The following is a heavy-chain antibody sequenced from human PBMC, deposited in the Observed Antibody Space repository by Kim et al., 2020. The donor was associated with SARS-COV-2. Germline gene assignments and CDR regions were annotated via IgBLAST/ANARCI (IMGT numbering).Heavy chain of an antibody. J-gene: IGHJ6*01. V-gene: IGHV4-39*01. CDR3: ARGKGSRDYYYGMDV. CDR1: GGSISSSSYY. Sequence: SETLSLTCTVSGGSISSSSYYWGWIRQPPGKGLEWIGSIYYSGSTYYNPSLKSRVTISVDTSKNQFSLKLSSVTAADTAVYYCARGKGSRDYYYGMDVWG. CDR2: IYYSGST.